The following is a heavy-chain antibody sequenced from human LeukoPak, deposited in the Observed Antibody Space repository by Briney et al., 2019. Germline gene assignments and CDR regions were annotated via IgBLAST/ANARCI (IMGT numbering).Heavy chain of an antibody. CDR3: ARAQKDDSNWLFDS. CDR1: RFTFSNYA. Sequence: GRSRRLSCAPSRFTFSNYAMHWVSQAPGKGLEWVAVIWFDGSNKYHADSVKGRFTLSRDNSENTLYLQMHSLRAEDTAMYFCARAQKDDSNWLFDSWGQGTLVTVSS. D-gene: IGHD6-13*01. V-gene: IGHV3-33*01. CDR2: IWFDGSNK. J-gene: IGHJ4*02.